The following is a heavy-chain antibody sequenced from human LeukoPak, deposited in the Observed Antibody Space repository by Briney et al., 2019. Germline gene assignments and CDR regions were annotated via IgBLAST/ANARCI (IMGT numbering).Heavy chain of an antibody. CDR2: ISYDGSNK. J-gene: IGHJ4*02. CDR1: GFTFSSYA. D-gene: IGHD6-13*01. Sequence: LSGGSLRLSCAASGFTFSSYAMHWVRQAPGKGLEWVAVISYDGSNKYYADSVKGRFTISRDNSKNTLYLQMNSLRAEDTAVYYCAKSAEFIAAAGTNDYWGQGTLVTVSS. V-gene: IGHV3-30-3*01. CDR3: AKSAEFIAAAGTNDY.